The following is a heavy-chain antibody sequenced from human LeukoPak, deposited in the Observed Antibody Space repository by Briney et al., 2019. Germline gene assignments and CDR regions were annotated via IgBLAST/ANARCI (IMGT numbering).Heavy chain of an antibody. J-gene: IGHJ6*02. CDR1: GFTFSSYE. CDR3: ARGSRSSLFRVVIMIYYYGMDV. Sequence: WGSLRLSCASSGFTFSSYEMNWVRQAPGKGLEGVSYICSSGSTIYYVDSVKGRFTISRDNAKNSLYLQMNSLRAEDTAVYYCARGSRSSLFRVVIMIYYYGMDVWGQGTTVTVSS. V-gene: IGHV3-48*03. CDR2: ICSSGSTI. D-gene: IGHD3-3*01.